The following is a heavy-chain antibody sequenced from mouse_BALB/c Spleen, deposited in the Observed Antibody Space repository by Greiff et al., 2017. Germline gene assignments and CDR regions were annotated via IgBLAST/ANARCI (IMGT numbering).Heavy chain of an antibody. Sequence: QVQLKESGPDLVAPSQSLSITCTVSGFSLTSYGVHWVRQPPGKGLEWLVVIWSDGSTTYNSALKSRLSISKDNSKSQVFLKMNSLQTDDTAMYYCARQPVYGNSYAMDYWGQGTSVTVSS. CDR2: IWSDGST. CDR1: GFSLTSYG. J-gene: IGHJ4*01. V-gene: IGHV2-6-2*01. D-gene: IGHD2-10*02. CDR3: ARQPVYGNSYAMDY.